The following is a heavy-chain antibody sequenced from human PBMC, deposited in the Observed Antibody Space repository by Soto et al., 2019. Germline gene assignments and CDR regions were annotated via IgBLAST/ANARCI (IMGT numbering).Heavy chain of an antibody. CDR3: ARAYLYSSSWYILLPQFDY. Sequence: GASVKVSCKASGYTFTSYGISWVRQAPGQGLEWMGWISAYNGNTNYAQKLQGRVTMTTDTSTSTAYMELRSLRSDDTAVYYCARAYLYSSSWYILLPQFDYWGQGTLVTVSS. J-gene: IGHJ4*02. CDR2: ISAYNGNT. D-gene: IGHD6-13*01. V-gene: IGHV1-18*01. CDR1: GYTFTSYG.